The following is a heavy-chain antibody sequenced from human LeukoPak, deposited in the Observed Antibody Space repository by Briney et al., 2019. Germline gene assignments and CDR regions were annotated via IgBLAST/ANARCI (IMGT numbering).Heavy chain of an antibody. V-gene: IGHV4-39*01. Sequence: SETLSLTCTVSGGSISSSSYYWGWIRQPPGKGLEWIGSIYYSGSTYYNPSLKSRVAISVDTSKNQFSLKLSSVTAADTAVYYCARLGNYYDSSGYSGYYFDYWGQGTLVTVSS. J-gene: IGHJ4*02. CDR2: IYYSGST. D-gene: IGHD3-22*01. CDR1: GGSISSSSYY. CDR3: ARLGNYYDSSGYSGYYFDY.